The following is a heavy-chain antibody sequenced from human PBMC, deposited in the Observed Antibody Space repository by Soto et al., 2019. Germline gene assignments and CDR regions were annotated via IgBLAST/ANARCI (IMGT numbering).Heavy chain of an antibody. V-gene: IGHV3-23*01. CDR1: GFTFSSYA. Sequence: PGGSLRVSCAASGFTFSSYAMSWIRQAPGKGLEWVSAISGSGGSTYYADSVKGRFTISRDNSKNTLYLQMNSLRAEDTAVYYCAKGSNSWYDGNWFDPWSQGTLVTVSS. CDR3: AKGSNSWYDGNWFDP. J-gene: IGHJ5*02. D-gene: IGHD6-13*01. CDR2: ISGSGGST.